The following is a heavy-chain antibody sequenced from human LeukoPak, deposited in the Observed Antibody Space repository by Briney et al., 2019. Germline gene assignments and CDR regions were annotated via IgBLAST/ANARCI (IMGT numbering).Heavy chain of an antibody. D-gene: IGHD3-3*02. J-gene: IGHJ5*02. V-gene: IGHV4-4*07. CDR1: GASINNYY. CDR2: IHGGGST. Sequence: SETLSLTCTVSGASINNYYWSWIRQPAGKGLEWIGRIHGGGSTNYNPSLKSRVTVSIDTSKNQISLKLSSMTAADTAVYYRARDLASPPYNWFDPWGQGTLVTVSS. CDR3: ARDLASPPYNWFDP.